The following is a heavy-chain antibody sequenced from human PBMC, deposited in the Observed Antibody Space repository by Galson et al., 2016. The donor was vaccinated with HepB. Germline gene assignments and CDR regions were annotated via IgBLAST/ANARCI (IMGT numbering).Heavy chain of an antibody. V-gene: IGHV4-31*03. D-gene: IGHD4-17*01. J-gene: IGHJ4*02. CDR1: GDSISDGGYY. Sequence: TLSLTCTVSGDSISDGGYYWNWIRQHPGKGLEWIGYIYYSGRTDYNPSLKSRIAISVDTSKNQFSLKLSSVTVADTAVYYCARDGHDYGLDSFDYWGQGILVTVSS. CDR2: IYYSGRT. CDR3: ARDGHDYGLDSFDY.